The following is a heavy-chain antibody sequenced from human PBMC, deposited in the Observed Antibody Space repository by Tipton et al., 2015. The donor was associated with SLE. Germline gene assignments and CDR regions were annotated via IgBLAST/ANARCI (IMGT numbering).Heavy chain of an antibody. CDR3: ARANLQWLVQDY. J-gene: IGHJ4*02. D-gene: IGHD6-19*01. V-gene: IGHV4-39*07. CDR2: IYYSGST. CDR1: GGSISSGSYY. Sequence: TLSLTCTVSGGSISSGSYYWGWIRQPPGKGLEWIGTIYYSGSTYYNPSLKSRVTISVDTSKNQFSLKLSSVTAADTAVYYCARANLQWLVQDYWGQGTLVTVSS.